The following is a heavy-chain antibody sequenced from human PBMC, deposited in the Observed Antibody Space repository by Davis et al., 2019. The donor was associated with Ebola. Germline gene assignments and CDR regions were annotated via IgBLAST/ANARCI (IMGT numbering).Heavy chain of an antibody. J-gene: IGHJ6*02. Sequence: SNTLSLTGPAPGCPISTYYWSWIAQLPGKGLEWIGYIYFSGSTNYNPSLKSRLTISVDTYKNQFSLKLSSVNAADTAVYYCTRHLFVHYYYDGMDVWGQGTTVTVSS. D-gene: IGHD2-21*01. CDR1: GCPISTYY. CDR3: TRHLFVHYYYDGMDV. V-gene: IGHV4-59*08. CDR2: IYFSGST.